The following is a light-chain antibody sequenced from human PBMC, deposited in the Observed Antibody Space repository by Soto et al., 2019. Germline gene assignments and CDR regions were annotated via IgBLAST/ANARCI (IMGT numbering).Light chain of an antibody. J-gene: IGKJ1*01. CDR2: DAS. Sequence: DIQMTQSPSTLSASVGDRVTITCRASQSISSWLAWYQQKPGKAPKLLIYDASSLESGVPSRFSGSGSGTEFTLTISSLQPDDFATYYCQQYNSYSLTFDQGTKVDIK. CDR1: QSISSW. V-gene: IGKV1-5*01. CDR3: QQYNSYSLT.